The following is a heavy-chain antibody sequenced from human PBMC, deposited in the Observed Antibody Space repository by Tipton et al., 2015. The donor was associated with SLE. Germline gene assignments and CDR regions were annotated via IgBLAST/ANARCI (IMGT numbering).Heavy chain of an antibody. CDR1: GFTFSDYY. D-gene: IGHD4-17*01. CDR3: ARDDPDGDGGGIPGDY. V-gene: IGHV3-11*06. CDR2: ISSSTSYT. Sequence: GSLRLSCEASGFTFSDYYMSWIRQAPGKGLEWVSYISSSTSYTNYADSVKGRFTISRDNAKNSLYLQMNSLRAEDTAVYYCARDDPDGDGGGIPGDYWGQGTLVTVSS. J-gene: IGHJ4*02.